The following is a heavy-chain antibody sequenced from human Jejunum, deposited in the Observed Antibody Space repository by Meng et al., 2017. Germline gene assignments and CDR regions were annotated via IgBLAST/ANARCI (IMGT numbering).Heavy chain of an antibody. CDR1: GFTFSDYY. Sequence: GESLKISCAASGFTFSDYYMSWMRQAPGGGLEWVSYISTTGRIIDYADSVKGRFTISRDNAKNSLYLQMNSLRAEDTAVYYCARGGSQYWVNWGQGTLVTVSS. J-gene: IGHJ4*02. D-gene: IGHD2-15*01. CDR2: ISTTGRII. V-gene: IGHV3-11*04. CDR3: ARGGSQYWVN.